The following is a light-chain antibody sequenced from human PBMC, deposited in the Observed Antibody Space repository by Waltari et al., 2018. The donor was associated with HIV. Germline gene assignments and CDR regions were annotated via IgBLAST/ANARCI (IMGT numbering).Light chain of an antibody. V-gene: IGLV1-44*01. CDR3: AAWDDSLDHV. CDR2: TDD. Sequence: QSVLTQPPSVSGTPGQRVTISCSGGSSNLGSSTVTWYQHLPGAAPKVLIYTDDTRPSGVPDRFSGSKSGTSASLAISGLQSEDEAVYYCAAWDDSLDHVFGTGTKVSLL. J-gene: IGLJ1*01. CDR1: SSNLGSST.